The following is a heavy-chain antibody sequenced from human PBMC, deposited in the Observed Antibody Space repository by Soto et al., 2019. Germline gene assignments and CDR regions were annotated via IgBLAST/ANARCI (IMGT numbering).Heavy chain of an antibody. J-gene: IGHJ6*04. CDR3: ARVRIVGATMKVPYYYYCMDV. V-gene: IGHV3-33*01. Sequence: GGSLRLSCAASGFTFSSYGMHWVRQAPGKGLEWVAVIWYDGSNKYYADSVKGRFTISRDNSKNTLYLQMNSLRAEDTAVYYCARVRIVGATMKVPYYYYCMDVWCKGTTVTVSS. CDR2: IWYDGSNK. CDR1: GFTFSSYG. D-gene: IGHD1-26*01.